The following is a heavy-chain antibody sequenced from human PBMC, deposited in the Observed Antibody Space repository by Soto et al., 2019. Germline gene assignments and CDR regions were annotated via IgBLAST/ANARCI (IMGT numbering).Heavy chain of an antibody. D-gene: IGHD2-2*01. CDR1: GGSFSGYY. J-gene: IGHJ6*02. V-gene: IGHV4-34*01. CDR2: INHSGST. CDR3: ARYPRYCSSTSCYLVGGMDV. Sequence: PSETLSLTCAVYGGSFSGYYWSWIRQPPGKGLEWIGEINHSGSTNYNPSLKSRVTISVDTSKNQFSLKLSSVTAADTAVYYCARYPRYCSSTSCYLVGGMDVWGQGTTVTVSS.